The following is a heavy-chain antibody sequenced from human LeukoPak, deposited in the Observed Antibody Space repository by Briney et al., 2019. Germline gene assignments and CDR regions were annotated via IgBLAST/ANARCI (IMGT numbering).Heavy chain of an antibody. CDR2: IT. V-gene: IGHV4-38-2*01. CDR1: GYSISSGYY. D-gene: IGHD6-19*01. CDR3: ARQWRDGDWFDP. Sequence: SETLSLTCAVSGYSISSGYYWGWIRQPPGKGLEWIGSITYYNPSLKSRVTISVDKSKNQFSLKLSSVTAADTAVYYCARQWRDGDWFDPWGQGTLVTVSS. J-gene: IGHJ5*02.